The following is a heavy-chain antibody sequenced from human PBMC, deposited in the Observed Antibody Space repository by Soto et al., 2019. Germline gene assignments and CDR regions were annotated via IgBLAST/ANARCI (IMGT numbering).Heavy chain of an antibody. CDR2: INPSGGST. V-gene: IGHV1-46*01. D-gene: IGHD2-15*01. Sequence: ASVKVSCKASGYTFTSYYMHWVRQAPGQGLEWMGIINPSGGSTSYAQKFQGRVTMTRDTSTSTAYMELSSLRSEDTAVYYCARERTPAVQYCSGGSCPRPFDYWGQGTLVTVSS. J-gene: IGHJ4*02. CDR3: ARERTPAVQYCSGGSCPRPFDY. CDR1: GYTFTSYY.